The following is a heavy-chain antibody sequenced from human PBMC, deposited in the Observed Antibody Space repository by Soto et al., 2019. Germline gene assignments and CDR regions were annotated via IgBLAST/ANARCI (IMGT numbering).Heavy chain of an antibody. CDR3: TKAPGGYTGYDLRWFDP. D-gene: IGHD5-12*01. CDR2: VSGSGGST. CDR1: GFTFSNYA. V-gene: IGHV3-23*01. Sequence: GGSLRLSCAASGFTFSNYAMNWVRQAPGKGLEWVSTVSGSGGSTYYADSVKGRFTISRDNSKNTLYLQMNSLRAEDTAIYYCTKAPGGYTGYDLRWFDPWGQGTLVTVSS. J-gene: IGHJ5*02.